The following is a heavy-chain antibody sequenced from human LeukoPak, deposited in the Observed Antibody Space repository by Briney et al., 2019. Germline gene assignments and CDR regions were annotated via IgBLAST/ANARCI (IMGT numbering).Heavy chain of an antibody. D-gene: IGHD6-19*01. CDR1: GFTFSSYG. Sequence: PGGSLRLSCAASGFTFSSYGMSWVRQAPGKGLEWVSAISSSGGSTYYADSVKGRFTISRDNSKNTLYLQLNSLRAEDTAVYYCAKGYVSGWTDYWGQGTLVTVSS. CDR2: ISSSGGST. V-gene: IGHV3-23*01. J-gene: IGHJ4*02. CDR3: AKGYVSGWTDY.